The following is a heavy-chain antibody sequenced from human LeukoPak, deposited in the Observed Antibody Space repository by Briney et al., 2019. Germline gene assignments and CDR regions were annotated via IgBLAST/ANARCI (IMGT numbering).Heavy chain of an antibody. D-gene: IGHD2-15*01. Sequence: PSETLSLTCTVSGDSISSYFWSWIRQPPGKGLEWIWYFHDSGSANYNPSLKSRITMSVDTSKNQFSLKLRSVTAADTAVYYCARDSHSVDTATPRGFDPGGRGTVVTVSS. V-gene: IGHV4-59*01. CDR2: FHDSGSA. J-gene: IGHJ5*02. CDR3: ARDSHSVDTATPRGFDP. CDR1: GDSISSYF.